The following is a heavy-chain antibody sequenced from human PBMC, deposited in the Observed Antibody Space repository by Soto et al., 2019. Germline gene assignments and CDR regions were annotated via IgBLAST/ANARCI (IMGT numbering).Heavy chain of an antibody. CDR1: GFTFSSYA. CDR2: ISGSGGST. V-gene: IGHV3-23*01. Sequence: GGSLRFSCAASGFTFSSYAMSWVRQAPGKGLEWVSAISGSGGSTYYADSVKGRFTISRDNSKNTLYLQMNSLRAEDTAVYYCAKASITIFGVVKYYFDYWGQGTLVTVSS. CDR3: AKASITIFGVVKYYFDY. J-gene: IGHJ4*02. D-gene: IGHD3-3*01.